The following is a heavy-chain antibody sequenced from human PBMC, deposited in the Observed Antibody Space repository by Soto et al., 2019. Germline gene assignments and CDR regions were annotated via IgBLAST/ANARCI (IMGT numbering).Heavy chain of an antibody. D-gene: IGHD6-13*01. J-gene: IGHJ4*02. Sequence: QVQLVQSGAEVKKPGASVKVSCKASGYTFTSYDINWVRQAAGQGLEWMGWMNPNSGNTGYAQKFQGRVTMTRYTSINTAYMELNTLRSEDTAVYYCARGSSTWYGVSFDYWGQGTRVTVSS. CDR2: MNPNSGNT. CDR3: ARGSSTWYGVSFDY. V-gene: IGHV1-8*01. CDR1: GYTFTSYD.